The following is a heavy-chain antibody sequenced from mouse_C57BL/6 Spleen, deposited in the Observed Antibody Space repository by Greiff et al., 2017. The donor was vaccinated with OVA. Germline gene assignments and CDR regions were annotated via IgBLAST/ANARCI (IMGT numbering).Heavy chain of an antibody. CDR1: GYTFTSYW. V-gene: IGHV1-53*01. D-gene: IGHD1-1*01. CDR2: INPSNGGT. CDR3: AHYDGSSFYWYFDV. Sequence: VQLQQPGTELVKPGASVKLSCKASGYTFTSYWMHWVKQRPGQGLEWIGNINPSNGGTNYNEKFKSKATLTVDKSSSTAYMQLSSLTSEDSAVYYCAHYDGSSFYWYFDVWGTGTTVTVSS. J-gene: IGHJ1*03.